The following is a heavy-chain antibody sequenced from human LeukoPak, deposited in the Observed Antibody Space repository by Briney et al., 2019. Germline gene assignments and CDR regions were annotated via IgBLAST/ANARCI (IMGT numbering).Heavy chain of an antibody. J-gene: IGHJ5*02. V-gene: IGHV3-7*01. CDR3: ARDTGGGFDP. D-gene: IGHD1-1*01. CDR2: IKDDGRDK. CDR1: GFSFRNYW. Sequence: GGSLRLSCAASGFSFRNYWVSWVRQAPGKGLEWVANIKDDGRDKYYVDSVKGRFIISRDNAKNSLSLQMNSLRPDDTAVYYCARDTGGGFDPWGQGTLVTVSS.